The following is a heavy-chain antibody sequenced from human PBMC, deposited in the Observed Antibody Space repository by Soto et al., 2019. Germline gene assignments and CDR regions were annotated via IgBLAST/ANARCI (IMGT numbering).Heavy chain of an antibody. Sequence: ASETLSLTCAVYGGSFSGYYWSWIRQPPGKGLEWIGEINHSGSTNYNPSLKSRVTISVDTSKNQFSLKLSSVTAADTAVYYCARAENYYYGMDVWGQGTTVTVSS. V-gene: IGHV4-34*01. J-gene: IGHJ6*02. CDR3: ARAENYYYGMDV. CDR1: GGSFSGYY. CDR2: INHSGST.